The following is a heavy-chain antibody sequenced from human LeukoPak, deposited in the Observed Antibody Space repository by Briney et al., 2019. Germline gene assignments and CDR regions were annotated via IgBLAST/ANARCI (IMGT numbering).Heavy chain of an antibody. CDR3: ASDDGMVRGVNRYYYMDV. CDR2: IYPGDSDT. Sequence: GEYLKLSWKGSGYSFTGYRLGWVRQMPGKGLEWMGIIYPGDSDTRYSPSFQGQVTISADKSISTAYLQWSSLKASDTAMYFCASDDGMVRGVNRYYYMDVWGKGTTVSVSS. D-gene: IGHD3-10*01. V-gene: IGHV5-51*01. J-gene: IGHJ6*03. CDR1: GYSFTGYR.